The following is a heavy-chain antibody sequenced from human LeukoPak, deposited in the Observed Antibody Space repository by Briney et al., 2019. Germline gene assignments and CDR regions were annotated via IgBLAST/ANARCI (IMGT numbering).Heavy chain of an antibody. CDR2: INHSGST. CDR3: ARARPSSWYRYYFDY. Sequence: SETLSLTCAVYGVSFSGYYWSWLRQPPGKGLEWIGEINHSGSTNYNPSLKSRVTISVDTSKNQFSLKLSSVTAADTAVYYCARARPSSWYRYYFDYWGQGTLVTVSS. V-gene: IGHV4-34*01. J-gene: IGHJ4*02. D-gene: IGHD6-13*01. CDR1: GVSFSGYY.